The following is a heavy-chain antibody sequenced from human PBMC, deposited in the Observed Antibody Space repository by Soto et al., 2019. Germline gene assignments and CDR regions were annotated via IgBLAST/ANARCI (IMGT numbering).Heavy chain of an antibody. CDR3: ASLDYYGSWLDP. CDR1: GGSVTMSSFS. Sequence: LQLQESGSGLVQPSQTLSLTCALSGGSVTMSSFSWAWVRQQPGRCLQWIGYISHSGATSSDPTLQSRVTISRDRAKTQFSRKLTSVTAADTAAYYCASLDYYGSWLDPWGQGTLVTVSS. CDR2: ISHSGAT. J-gene: IGHJ5*02. D-gene: IGHD1-26*01. V-gene: IGHV4-30-2*01.